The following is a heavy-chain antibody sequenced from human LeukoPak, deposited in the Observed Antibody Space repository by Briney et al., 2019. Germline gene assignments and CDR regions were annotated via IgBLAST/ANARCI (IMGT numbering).Heavy chain of an antibody. J-gene: IGHJ4*02. Sequence: SVKVSCKASGGTFSSYAISWVRQAPGQGLEWMGRIIPIFGIANYAQKFQGRVTITAGKSTSTAYMELSSLRSEDTAVYYCARDSYCSSTSCTDYWGQGTLVTVSS. V-gene: IGHV1-69*04. CDR2: IIPIFGIA. CDR1: GGTFSSYA. CDR3: ARDSYCSSTSCTDY. D-gene: IGHD2-2*01.